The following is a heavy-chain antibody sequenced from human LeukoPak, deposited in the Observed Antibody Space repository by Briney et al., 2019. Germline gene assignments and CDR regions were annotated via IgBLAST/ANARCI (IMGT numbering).Heavy chain of an antibody. V-gene: IGHV1-18*01. D-gene: IGHD3-3*01. CDR1: GGTFSSYA. Sequence: GASVKVSCTASGGTFSSYAISWVRQAPGQGLEWMGWISAYNGNTNYAQKLQGRVTMTTDTSTSTAYMELRSLRSDDTAVYYCARDYYDFWSGYSPASFDYWGQGTLVTVSS. CDR2: ISAYNGNT. J-gene: IGHJ4*02. CDR3: ARDYYDFWSGYSPASFDY.